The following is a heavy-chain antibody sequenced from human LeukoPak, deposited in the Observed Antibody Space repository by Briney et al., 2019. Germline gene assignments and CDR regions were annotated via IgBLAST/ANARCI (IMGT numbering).Heavy chain of an antibody. CDR2: ISYDGSNK. CDR3: ARAFGGDSYGPRPRYYYYGMDV. J-gene: IGHJ6*02. CDR1: GFTFSSYA. V-gene: IGHV3-30-3*01. Sequence: GGSLRLSCAASGFTFSSYAMHWVRQAPGKGLEWVAVISYDGSNKYYADSVKGRFTISRDNSKNTLYLQMNSLRAEDTAVYYCARAFGGDSYGPRPRYYYYGMDVWGQGTTVTVSS. D-gene: IGHD3-10*01.